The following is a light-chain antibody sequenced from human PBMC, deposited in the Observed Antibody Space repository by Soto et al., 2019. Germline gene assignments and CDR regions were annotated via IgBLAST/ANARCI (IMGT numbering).Light chain of an antibody. CDR1: SSNIGAGYD. V-gene: IGLV1-40*01. CDR2: DNI. Sequence: QLVLTQPPSVSGAPGQRVTISCTGSSSNIGAGYDVHWYQQLPGTAPKLLIYDNINRPSGVPDRFSGSQSGASASLAITGLQAADEADYYCQSYDSSLSGSVFGGGTKLTVL. J-gene: IGLJ2*01. CDR3: QSYDSSLSGSV.